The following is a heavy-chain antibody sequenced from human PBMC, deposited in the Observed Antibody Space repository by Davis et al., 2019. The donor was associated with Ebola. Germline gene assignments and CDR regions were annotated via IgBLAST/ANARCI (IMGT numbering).Heavy chain of an antibody. D-gene: IGHD6-13*01. V-gene: IGHV4-39*01. CDR3: ARHLVSSSRKGGPLDY. J-gene: IGHJ4*02. CDR1: GGSISSSSYY. CDR2: IYYSGST. Sequence: MPSETLSLTCTVSGGSISSSSYYWGWIRQPPGKGLEWIGSIYYSGSTYYNPSLKSRVTISVDTSKNQFSLKLSSVTAADTAVYYCARHLVSSSRKGGPLDYWGQGTLVTVSS.